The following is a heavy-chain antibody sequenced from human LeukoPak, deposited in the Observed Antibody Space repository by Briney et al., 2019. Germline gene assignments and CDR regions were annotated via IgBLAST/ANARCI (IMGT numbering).Heavy chain of an antibody. CDR1: GGSISSGSYY. V-gene: IGHV4-61*02. Sequence: SETLSLTCTVSGGSISSGSYYWSWIRQPAGKGLEWIGCIYTSGSTNYNPSLKSRVTISVDTSKNQFSLKLSSVTAADTAVYYCASAYYYGSGSYWFDPWGQGTLVTVSS. CDR3: ASAYYYGSGSYWFDP. CDR2: IYTSGST. J-gene: IGHJ5*02. D-gene: IGHD3-10*01.